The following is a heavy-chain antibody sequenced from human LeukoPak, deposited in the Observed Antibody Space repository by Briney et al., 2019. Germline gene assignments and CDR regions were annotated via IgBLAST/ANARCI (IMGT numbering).Heavy chain of an antibody. CDR2: IYSSGTI. CDR3: TRDSGTTGEVKFDP. CDR1: GGSISSYY. J-gene: IGHJ5*02. D-gene: IGHD3-10*01. Sequence: SETLSLTCSVSGGSISSYYWSWIRQPAGKGLEWIGRIYSSGTITYNPSLQSRVTMSVDTSKNDFSLKMSSVTAADTAVYYCTRDSGTTGEVKFDPWGQGTLVAVSS. V-gene: IGHV4-4*07.